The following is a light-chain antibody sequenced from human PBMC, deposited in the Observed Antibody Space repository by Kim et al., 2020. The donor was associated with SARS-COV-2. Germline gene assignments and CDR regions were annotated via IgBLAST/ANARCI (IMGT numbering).Light chain of an antibody. V-gene: IGKV3-15*01. J-gene: IGKJ1*01. CDR1: QSVGAN. CDR2: VAS. Sequence: EIVMTQSPATLSVSPGEGATLSCWASQSVGANLAWYHQTPGQAPRLLISVASTRATGVPARFSGSGSGTDFTLTISSLQSEDVGVYYCEQYNRWPWTFGQGTKVDIK. CDR3: EQYNRWPWT.